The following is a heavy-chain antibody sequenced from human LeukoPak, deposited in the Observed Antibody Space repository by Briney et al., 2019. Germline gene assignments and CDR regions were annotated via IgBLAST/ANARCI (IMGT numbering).Heavy chain of an antibody. CDR1: GVSFDDYY. CDR3: TRMTAGHDY. Sequence: PSETLSLTCAVSGVSFDDYYRSWVRQTPGKGLEWIGEINHSGYTNDSPSLKSRVTLSIDTSRKQFSLNLRSVTVADTGIYYCTRMTAGHDYWGQGTLVTVSS. J-gene: IGHJ4*02. D-gene: IGHD2-21*02. CDR2: INHSGYT. V-gene: IGHV4-34*01.